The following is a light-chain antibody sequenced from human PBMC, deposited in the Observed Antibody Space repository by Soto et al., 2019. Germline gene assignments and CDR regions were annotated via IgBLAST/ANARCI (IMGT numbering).Light chain of an antibody. V-gene: IGKV3-20*01. J-gene: IGKJ2*01. CDR2: GAS. CDR3: QQYGNSPPYT. Sequence: EIVLTQSPGTLSLSPGEGATLSCRASQSVSNNNLAWYQQKPGQAPRLLIFGASNRASDIPDRFSGSGSGTDFTLTISRLEPEDFAVYYCQQYGNSPPYTFGQGTKLEIK. CDR1: QSVSNNN.